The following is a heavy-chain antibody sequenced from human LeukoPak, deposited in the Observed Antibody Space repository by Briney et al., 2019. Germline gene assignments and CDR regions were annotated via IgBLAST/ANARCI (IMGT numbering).Heavy chain of an antibody. V-gene: IGHV4-4*07. CDR3: ARSIAARPRREVEDAFDI. Sequence: SETLSLTCTVSGGSISSYYWSWIRQPAGKGLEWIGRIYTSGSTNYNPSLKSRVTMSVDTSKNQFSLKLSSVTAADTAVYYCARSIAARPRREVEDAFDIWGQGTMVTVSS. J-gene: IGHJ3*02. D-gene: IGHD6-6*01. CDR1: GGSISSYY. CDR2: IYTSGST.